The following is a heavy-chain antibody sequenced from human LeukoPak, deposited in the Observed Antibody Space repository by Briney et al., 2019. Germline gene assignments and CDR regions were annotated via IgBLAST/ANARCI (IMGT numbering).Heavy chain of an antibody. CDR3: ARGPASGSNFAWFDP. D-gene: IGHD3-10*01. J-gene: IGHJ5*02. CDR1: GGSLSHYY. V-gene: IGHV4-34*01. CDR2: INHSGSS. Sequence: PSETLSLTCAVYGGSLSHYYWSWVRQPPGKGREWIGEINHSGSSNYNPSLKRRVTISVDMSKKQFSLELTSVTAADTAVYYCARGPASGSNFAWFDPWGQGTLVTVSS.